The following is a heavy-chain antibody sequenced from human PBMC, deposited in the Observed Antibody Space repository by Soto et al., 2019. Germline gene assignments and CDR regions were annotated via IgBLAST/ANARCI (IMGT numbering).Heavy chain of an antibody. J-gene: IGHJ4*02. CDR3: AKDRDGYQFSCFDH. CDR2: ISWDGGSA. CDR1: GFTFDDFA. Sequence: EVQLVESGGVVVQPGGSLRLSCAASGFTFDDFAMHWVRQAPGKGLEWVSLISWDGGSAYYSDSVKGRFTISRDNSKYSLYLQMSSLRAEDTAFYYCAKDRDGYQFSCFDHWGQGTLIIVSS. V-gene: IGHV3-43D*04. D-gene: IGHD5-12*01.